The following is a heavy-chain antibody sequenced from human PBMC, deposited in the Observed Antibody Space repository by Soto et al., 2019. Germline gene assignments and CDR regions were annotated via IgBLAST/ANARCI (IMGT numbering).Heavy chain of an antibody. CDR1: GFTFSTYV. J-gene: IGHJ6*02. D-gene: IGHD2-2*01. CDR2: ISYDGSNK. V-gene: IGHV3-30*18. Sequence: QVQLVESGGGVVQPGRSLRLSCAASGFTFSTYVMHWVRQAPGKGLEWVAVISYDGSNKYYADSVKGRFTISRDNSKNTQYLQQNQFRPQDTAAYYCGKELRVPAGIEYGMDVWRQATTV. CDR3: GKELRVPAGIEYGMDV.